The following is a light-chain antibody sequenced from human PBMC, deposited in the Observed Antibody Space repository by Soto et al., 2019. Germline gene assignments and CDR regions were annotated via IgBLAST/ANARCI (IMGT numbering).Light chain of an antibody. CDR2: GNT. J-gene: IGLJ1*01. Sequence: QSVLTQPLSVSGAPGQRVTISCTGSSSDIGAGFDAHWYQHLPGTAPKLLIYGNTNRPSGVPGRFSGSKSGTSASLVITGLQAEDEADYYCQSYENSRTGFYVFGTGTKLTV. CDR1: SSDIGAGFD. CDR3: QSYENSRTGFYV. V-gene: IGLV1-40*01.